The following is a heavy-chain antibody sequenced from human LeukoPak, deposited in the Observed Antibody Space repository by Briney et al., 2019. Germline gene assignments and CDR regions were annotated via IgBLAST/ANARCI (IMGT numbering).Heavy chain of an antibody. CDR1: GGTFSSYA. Sequence: ASVKVSCKASGGTFSSYAISWVRQATGQGREWMGWMHPNRGNTGYAKKFQGRVTMTRNTSISTAYLEMSSLRSEDTAVYYCAREDGQQLVRVGEYNWFDPWGQGTLVTVSS. CDR3: AREDGQQLVRVGEYNWFDP. D-gene: IGHD6-13*01. V-gene: IGHV1-8*02. J-gene: IGHJ5*02. CDR2: MHPNRGNT.